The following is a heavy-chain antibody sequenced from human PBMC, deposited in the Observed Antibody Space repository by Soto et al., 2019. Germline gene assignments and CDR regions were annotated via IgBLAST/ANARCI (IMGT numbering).Heavy chain of an antibody. CDR1: GGSFSGYY. CDR3: ARGGFFHLGELSFFET. Sequence: QVQLQQWGAGLLKPSETLSLTCAVYGGSFSGYYWSWIRQPPGKGLEWIGEINHSGSTNYNPSLKVRVTISVDTSKNQFSLKLSSVTAADTAVYYCARGGFFHLGELSFFETWGQGTLVTVSS. J-gene: IGHJ4*02. CDR2: INHSGST. D-gene: IGHD3-16*02. V-gene: IGHV4-34*01.